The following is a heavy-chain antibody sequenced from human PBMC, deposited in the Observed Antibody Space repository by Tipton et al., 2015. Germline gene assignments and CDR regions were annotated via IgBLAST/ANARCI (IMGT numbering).Heavy chain of an antibody. J-gene: IGHJ3*02. D-gene: IGHD2-21*01. CDR3: ARRGCSGDDCNHEAFDI. CDR1: GYSFNNYW. Sequence: QLVQSGAEVKKSGESLKISCKASGYSFNNYWIGWVRQMPGKGLEWMGIIYPDDSDSTYSPSFRGLVTFSVDKSITTAYLQWSSLEASDTGMYYCARRGCSGDDCNHEAFDIWGQGTMVTVSS. CDR2: IYPDDSDS. V-gene: IGHV5-51*01.